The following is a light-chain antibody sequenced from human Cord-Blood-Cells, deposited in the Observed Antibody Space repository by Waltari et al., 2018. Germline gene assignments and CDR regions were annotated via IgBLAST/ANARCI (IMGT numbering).Light chain of an antibody. CDR3: QQYYSTPRT. CDR1: QSVFYSSNNKNY. J-gene: IGKJ1*01. CDR2: WAS. Sequence: DIVMTQSPDSLAVSLGERATIDCKSSQSVFYSSNNKNYLSWYQQKPGQPPKLLNYWASTRESGVPDRFSGSGSVTDFTLTISSLQAEDVAVYYCQQYYSTPRTFGQGTKVEIK. V-gene: IGKV4-1*01.